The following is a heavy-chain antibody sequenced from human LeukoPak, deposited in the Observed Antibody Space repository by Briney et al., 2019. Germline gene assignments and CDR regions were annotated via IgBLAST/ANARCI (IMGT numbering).Heavy chain of an antibody. J-gene: IGHJ3*02. Sequence: GGSLRLSCAASGFNFDDYAIHWVRQAPGKGLEWVSGISWNSGSIGYADSVKGRFTISRDNAKNSLCLQMNSLRAEDTALYYCAKVGQMGGVFDIWGQGTMVTVSS. D-gene: IGHD3-16*01. V-gene: IGHV3-9*01. CDR3: AKVGQMGGVFDI. CDR2: ISWNSGSI. CDR1: GFNFDDYA.